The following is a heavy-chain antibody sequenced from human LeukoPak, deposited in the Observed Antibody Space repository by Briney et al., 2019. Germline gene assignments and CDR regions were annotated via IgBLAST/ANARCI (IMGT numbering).Heavy chain of an antibody. D-gene: IGHD3-10*01. CDR1: AGSISSSSYY. V-gene: IGHV4-39*01. Sequence: SENLSLTCTVSAGSISSSSYYWGWIRQPPGKGLEWIGSIYYSGSTYYNPSLKSRVTISVDTSKNQFSLKLSSVTAADTAVYYCARHLILWFGAAGWFDPWGQGTLVTVSS. CDR3: ARHLILWFGAAGWFDP. J-gene: IGHJ5*02. CDR2: IYYSGST.